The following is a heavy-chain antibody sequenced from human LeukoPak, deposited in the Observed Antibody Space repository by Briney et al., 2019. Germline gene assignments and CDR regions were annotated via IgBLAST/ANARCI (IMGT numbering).Heavy chain of an antibody. CDR1: GYTFTSYD. J-gene: IGHJ4*02. CDR2: ISAYNGNT. D-gene: IGHD6-19*01. V-gene: IGHV1-18*01. CDR3: ARVTAVAGNYFDY. Sequence: ASVKVSCKASGYTFTSYDINWVRQATGQGLEWMGWISAYNGNTNYAQKLQGRVTMTTDTSTSTAYMELRSLRSDDTAVYYCARVTAVAGNYFDYWGQGTLVTVSS.